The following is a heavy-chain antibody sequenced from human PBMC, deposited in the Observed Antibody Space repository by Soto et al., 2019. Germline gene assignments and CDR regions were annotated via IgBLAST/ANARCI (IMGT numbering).Heavy chain of an antibody. V-gene: IGHV3-21*01. J-gene: IGHJ6*03. Sequence: GGSLRLSCAASGFTFSSYSMNWVRQAPGKGLEWVSSISSSSSYIYYADSVKGRFTISRDNAKNSLYLQMNSLRAEDTAVYYCARDPPLDYYGSGSYYYYYMDVWGKGTTVTVSS. CDR2: ISSSSSYI. D-gene: IGHD3-10*01. CDR1: GFTFSSYS. CDR3: ARDPPLDYYGSGSYYYYYMDV.